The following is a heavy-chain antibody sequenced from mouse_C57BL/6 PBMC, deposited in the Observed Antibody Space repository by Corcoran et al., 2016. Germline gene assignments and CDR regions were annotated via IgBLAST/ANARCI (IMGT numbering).Heavy chain of an antibody. D-gene: IGHD2-1*01. Sequence: QVQLQQSGAELVKPGASVKISCKASGYAFSSYWMNWVKQRPGKGLEWIGQIYPGDGDTNYNGKFKGKATLTADKSSSTAYMQLSSLTSEDSAVYFCARNYGNYVPYYAMDYWGQGTSVTVSS. V-gene: IGHV1-80*01. CDR3: ARNYGNYVPYYAMDY. CDR2: IYPGDGDT. J-gene: IGHJ4*01. CDR1: GYAFSSYW.